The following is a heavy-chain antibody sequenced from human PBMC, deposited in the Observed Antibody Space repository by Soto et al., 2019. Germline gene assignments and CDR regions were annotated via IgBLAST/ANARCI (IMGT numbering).Heavy chain of an antibody. CDR1: GGSISSSSSS. D-gene: IGHD2-2*01. J-gene: IGHJ6*03. Sequence: QLQLQESGPGLVKPSETLSLTCTVSGGSISSSSSSWGWIRQPPGKGLEWLGIISYSGSTYYSPSLKSRHTISVDEYKNLFSLKLSSVTAADTAVYYCARTYVTDVVVVPASNDYMDVWGKGTTVNVSS. CDR3: ARTYVTDVVVVPASNDYMDV. CDR2: ISYSGST. V-gene: IGHV4-39*01.